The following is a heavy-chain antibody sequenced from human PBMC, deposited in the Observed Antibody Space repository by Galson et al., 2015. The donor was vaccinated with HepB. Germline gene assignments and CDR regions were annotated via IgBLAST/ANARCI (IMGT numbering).Heavy chain of an antibody. D-gene: IGHD1-7*01. CDR3: ARATKLELLALDYYYGMDV. Sequence: SVKVSCKASGYTFTSYAMHWVRQAPGQRLEWMGWINAGNGNTKYSQKFQGRVTITRDTSASTAYMELSSLRSEDTAVYYCARATKLELLALDYYYGMDVWGQGTTVTVSS. V-gene: IGHV1-3*01. CDR2: INAGNGNT. J-gene: IGHJ6*02. CDR1: GYTFTSYA.